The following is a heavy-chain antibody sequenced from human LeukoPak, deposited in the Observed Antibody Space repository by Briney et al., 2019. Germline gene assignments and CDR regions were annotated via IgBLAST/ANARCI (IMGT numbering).Heavy chain of an antibody. Sequence: GRSLRLSCAASGFTFHDYAMHWVRQAPGKGLEWVSGISWNSGSIGYADSVKGRFTISRDNAKNSLYLQMNSLSAEDMASYYCAKVHYGSGSYYNGAFDIWGQGTMVTVSS. CDR1: GFTFHDYA. V-gene: IGHV3-9*03. CDR2: ISWNSGSI. D-gene: IGHD3-10*01. CDR3: AKVHYGSGSYYNGAFDI. J-gene: IGHJ3*02.